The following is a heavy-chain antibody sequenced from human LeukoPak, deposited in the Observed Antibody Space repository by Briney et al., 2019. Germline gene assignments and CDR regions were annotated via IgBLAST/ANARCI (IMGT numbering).Heavy chain of an antibody. CDR2: MYPGDSET. CDR1: GYFFTSYW. CDR3: ATTLYSGIYGDALDI. V-gene: IGHV5-51*03. D-gene: IGHD1-26*01. Sequence: GESLKISCQGSGYFFTSYWIGWVRQMPGKGLEWMGIMYPGDSETRYSPSFQSQVTISADKSISTAYLQWSSLKASDTAIYYCATTLYSGIYGDALDIWGQGTMVTVSS. J-gene: IGHJ3*02.